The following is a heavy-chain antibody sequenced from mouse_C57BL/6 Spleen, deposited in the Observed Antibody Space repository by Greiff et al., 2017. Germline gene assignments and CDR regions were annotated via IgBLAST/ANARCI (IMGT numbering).Heavy chain of an antibody. CDR2: IDPETGGT. CDR3: TRGGATRAMDY. CDR1: GYTFTDYE. V-gene: IGHV1-15*01. J-gene: IGHJ4*01. D-gene: IGHD1-1*01. Sequence: VQLQQSGAELVRPGASVTLSCKASGYTFTDYEMHWVKQTPVHGLEWIGAIDPETGGTAYNQKFKGKAILTADKSSSTAYMELRSLTSEDSAVYYCTRGGATRAMDYWGQGTSVTVSS.